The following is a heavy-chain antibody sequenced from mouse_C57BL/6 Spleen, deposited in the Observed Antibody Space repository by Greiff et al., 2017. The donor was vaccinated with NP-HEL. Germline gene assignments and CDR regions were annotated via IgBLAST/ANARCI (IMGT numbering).Heavy chain of an antibody. Sequence: EVKVEESGGGLVKPGGSLKLSCAASGFTFSDYGMHWVRQAPEKGLEWVAYISSGSSTIYYADTVKGRFTISRDNAKNTLFLQMTSLRSEDTAMYYCARILYYAMDYWGQGTSVTVSS. CDR3: ARILYYAMDY. CDR2: ISSGSSTI. J-gene: IGHJ4*01. D-gene: IGHD1-1*01. CDR1: GFTFSDYG. V-gene: IGHV5-17*01.